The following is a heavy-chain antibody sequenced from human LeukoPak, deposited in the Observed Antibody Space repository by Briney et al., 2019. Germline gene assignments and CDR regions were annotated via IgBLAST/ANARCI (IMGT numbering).Heavy chain of an antibody. V-gene: IGHV2-5*01. CDR1: GFSLSTSGVG. J-gene: IGHJ5*02. CDR3: AHSMIRDWYHPVGDWFDP. Sequence: SGPTLVNPTQTLTLTCTFSGFSLSTSGVGVGWIRQPPGKALERLSLIYWNDDKRYSPSLKSRLTITKDTSKNQVVLTMTNMDPVDTATYYCAHSMIRDWYHPVGDWFDPWGQGTLVTVSS. CDR2: IYWNDDK. D-gene: IGHD2-21*01.